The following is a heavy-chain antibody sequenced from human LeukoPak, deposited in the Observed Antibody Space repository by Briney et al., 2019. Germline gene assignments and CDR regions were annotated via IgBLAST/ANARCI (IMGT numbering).Heavy chain of an antibody. V-gene: IGHV1-18*01. CDR1: GYTFTSNG. CDR3: ARDMSTRVTPISYAFDV. Sequence: ASVKVSCKASGYTFTSNGISWVRQAPGQGLEWMGWISAYNGNTKYAQKFQGRVTMTRDTSTTTVYMELSSLRSEDTAVYYCARDMSTRVTPISYAFDVWGQGTMVTVSS. D-gene: IGHD4-23*01. J-gene: IGHJ3*01. CDR2: ISAYNGNT.